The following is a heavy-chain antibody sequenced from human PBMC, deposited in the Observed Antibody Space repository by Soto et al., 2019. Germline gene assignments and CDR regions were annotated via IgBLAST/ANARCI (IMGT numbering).Heavy chain of an antibody. Sequence: HHGGSLQLSFSASGFTFSSYAMSWVRQAPGKGPEWVSGIYNSGERTYYADSVQGRFTISRDNSKNQVVLTMTNMDPVDTATYYCAHVTNWSLAYWGQGTLVTVSS. CDR1: GFTFSSYA. V-gene: IGHV3-23*01. CDR3: AHVTNWSLAY. CDR2: IYNSGERT. D-gene: IGHD1-1*01. J-gene: IGHJ4*02.